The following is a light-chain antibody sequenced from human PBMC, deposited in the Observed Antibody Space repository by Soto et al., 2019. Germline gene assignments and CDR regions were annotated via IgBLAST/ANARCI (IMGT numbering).Light chain of an antibody. CDR1: QTISSW. V-gene: IGKV1-5*03. CDR2: KAS. Sequence: DIQMTQSPSTLSGSVGDRVTITCRASQTISSWLAGYQQKPGKAPKLLIYKASTVKSGVPSRFTGSGSGTEFPLTLSSLQPGDFATYYCQHYSCYSEVVGQGTNV. CDR3: QHYSCYSEV. J-gene: IGKJ1*01.